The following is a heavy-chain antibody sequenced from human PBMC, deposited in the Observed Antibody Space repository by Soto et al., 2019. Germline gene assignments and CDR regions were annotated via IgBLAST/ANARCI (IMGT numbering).Heavy chain of an antibody. V-gene: IGHV4-30-4*01. Sequence: QVQLRESGPGLVKPSQTLSLTCSVSGASVAGGAYYWSWVRQPPGKGLEWIGYIPSRGRPFYNPSLRSRGIISADTSKNQLSLQLTSVTAADTAVYYCGRDTYSGYDFGLWGQGTLVTVSS. CDR1: GASVAGGAYY. J-gene: IGHJ5*02. D-gene: IGHD5-12*01. CDR3: GRDTYSGYDFGL. CDR2: IPSRGRP.